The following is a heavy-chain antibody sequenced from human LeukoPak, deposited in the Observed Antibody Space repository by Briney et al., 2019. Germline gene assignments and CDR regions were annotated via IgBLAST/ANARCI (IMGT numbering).Heavy chain of an antibody. J-gene: IGHJ5*02. CDR2: ISGCGGIT. CDR3: AKGVGGRFYDILTGYYWPRQNWFDP. Sequence: GGPLRLSCAASGFTFSSHAMSWVRQAPGKGLEWVSAISGCGGITYYGASVKGRLTTSKENSTNTLYLQMNCLRAEATAVYDCAKGVGGRFYDILTGYYWPRQNWFDPWGQGTLVTVSS. D-gene: IGHD3-9*01. CDR1: GFTFSSHA. V-gene: IGHV3-23*01.